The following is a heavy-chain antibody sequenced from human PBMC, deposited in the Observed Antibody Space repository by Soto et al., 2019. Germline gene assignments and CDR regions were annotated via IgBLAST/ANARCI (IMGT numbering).Heavy chain of an antibody. CDR1: GFTLSSYA. J-gene: IGHJ6*03. CDR3: AKGTDVGYYDFWSGAPYYYYYYMDV. D-gene: IGHD3-3*01. Sequence: PGGSLRLSCAASGFTLSSYAMSWVRQAPGKGLEWVSAISGSGGSTYYADSVKGRFTISRDNSKNTLYLQMNSLRAEDTAVYYCAKGTDVGYYDFWSGAPYYYYYYMDVWGKGTTVTSP. V-gene: IGHV3-23*01. CDR2: ISGSGGST.